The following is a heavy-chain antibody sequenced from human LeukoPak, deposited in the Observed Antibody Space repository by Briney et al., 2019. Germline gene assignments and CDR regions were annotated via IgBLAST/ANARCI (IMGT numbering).Heavy chain of an antibody. V-gene: IGHV3-53*01. J-gene: IGHJ4*02. D-gene: IGHD1-26*01. CDR3: AGGGGVGAKY. CDR1: GFNVSSNH. CDR2: IYISSNT. Sequence: GGSLRLSCAASGFNVSSNHMSWVRQAPGKGLEWVSLIYISSNTYYADSVKGRFTISRDNSKNTLYLQMNSLRAEETAVYYCAGGGGVGAKYWGQGTLVTVSS.